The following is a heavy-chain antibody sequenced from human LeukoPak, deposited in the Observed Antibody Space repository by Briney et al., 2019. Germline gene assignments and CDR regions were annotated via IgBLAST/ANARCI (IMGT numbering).Heavy chain of an antibody. CDR3: ARGDVVVVAATDYYYYMDV. D-gene: IGHD2-15*01. CDR2: IIPIFGTA. V-gene: IGHV1-69*05. CDR1: RGTFSSYA. Sequence: SVKVSCKASRGTFSSYAISWVRQAPGQGLEWMGGIIPIFGTANYAQKFQGRVTITTDESTSTAYMELSSLRSEDTAVYYCARGDVVVVAATDYYYYMDVWGKGTTVTVSS. J-gene: IGHJ6*03.